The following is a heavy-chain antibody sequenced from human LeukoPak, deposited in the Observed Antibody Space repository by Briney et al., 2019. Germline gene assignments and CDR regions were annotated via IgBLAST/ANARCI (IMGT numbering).Heavy chain of an antibody. Sequence: GGSLRLSCAASGFTFSSCAMSWVRQAPGKGLQWVSAISGGGETTYYADSVKGRFIISRDNSKNTVYLQMNSLRAEDTALYYCARDIHYDILTGYFPPTNYYYYMDVWGKGTTVTVSS. CDR2: ISGGGETT. CDR3: ARDIHYDILTGYFPPTNYYYYMDV. V-gene: IGHV3-23*01. CDR1: GFTFSSCA. D-gene: IGHD3-9*01. J-gene: IGHJ6*03.